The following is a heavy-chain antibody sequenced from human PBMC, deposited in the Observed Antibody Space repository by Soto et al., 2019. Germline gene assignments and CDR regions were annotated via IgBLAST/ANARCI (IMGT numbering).Heavy chain of an antibody. CDR3: ARQRYSSSRYWFAL. V-gene: IGHV4-59*08. Sequence: PSETLSLTCTVSGGSISSYYWSWIRQPPGKGLEWIGYIYYSGSTNYNPSLKSRVTISVDTSKNQFSLKLSSVTAADTAVYYCARQRYSSSRYWFALWGQGSLVIVSS. D-gene: IGHD6-13*01. CDR1: GGSISSYY. J-gene: IGHJ5*01. CDR2: IYYSGST.